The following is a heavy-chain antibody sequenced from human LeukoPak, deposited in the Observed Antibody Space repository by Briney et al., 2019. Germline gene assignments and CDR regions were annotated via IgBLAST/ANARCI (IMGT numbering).Heavy chain of an antibody. D-gene: IGHD2-15*01. CDR3: ARGSRDIVVVVAAYNWFDP. CDR2: INPNSGNT. CDR1: GYTFTGYY. Sequence: GASVKVSCKASGYTFTGYYMHWVRQAPGQGLEWMGWINPNSGNTGYAQKFQGRVTMTRNTSISTAYMELSSLRSEDTAVYYCARGSRDIVVVVAAYNWFDPWGQGTLVTVSS. J-gene: IGHJ5*02. V-gene: IGHV1-8*02.